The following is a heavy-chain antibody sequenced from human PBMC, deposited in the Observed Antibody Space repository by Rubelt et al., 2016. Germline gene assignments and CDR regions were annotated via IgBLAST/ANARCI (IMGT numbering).Heavy chain of an antibody. J-gene: IGHJ4*02. CDR3: AREGSGNNFFLDY. V-gene: IGHV3-23*04. Sequence: VQLVESGGGVVQPGESLRLSCAASGTIFGTRGMHWFRQAPGKGLEWVSGISGSGGSTYDADSVKGRLTISGDTAKRTWDRQRNSLRAEDTAVYWCAREGSGNNFFLDYWGQGALVTVSS. D-gene: IGHD1/OR15-1a*01. CDR1: GTIFGTRG. CDR2: ISGSGGST.